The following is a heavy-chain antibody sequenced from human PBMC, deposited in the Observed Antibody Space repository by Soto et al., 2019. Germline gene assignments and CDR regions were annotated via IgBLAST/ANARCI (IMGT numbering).Heavy chain of an antibody. D-gene: IGHD3-3*01. CDR2: IYWDDDK. CDR1: GFSLSTSGVG. V-gene: IGHV2-5*02. CDR3: AHSVLRLAYDI. Sequence: QITLNESGPRLVKPTQTLTLTCTFSGFSLSTSGVGVGWIRQPPGKALEWLALIYWDDDKRYRPSLRSRLTITKDTSKNQVVLTMTYMDPVDTATYYCAHSVLRLAYDIWGQGTMVTVSS. J-gene: IGHJ3*02.